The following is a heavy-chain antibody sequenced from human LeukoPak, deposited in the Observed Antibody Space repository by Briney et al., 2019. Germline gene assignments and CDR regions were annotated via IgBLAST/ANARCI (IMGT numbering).Heavy chain of an antibody. V-gene: IGHV4-59*01. CDR2: IYYSGST. J-gene: IGHJ4*02. Sequence: SETLSLTCTVSGGXISSYYCSWIRQPPGKGREWIGYIYYSGSTNYNPSLKSRVTISVDTSKNQFSLKLSSVTAADTAVYYCARPLRAYDSSGYYHYWGQGTLVTVSS. CDR3: ARPLRAYDSSGYYHY. D-gene: IGHD3-22*01. CDR1: GGXISSYY.